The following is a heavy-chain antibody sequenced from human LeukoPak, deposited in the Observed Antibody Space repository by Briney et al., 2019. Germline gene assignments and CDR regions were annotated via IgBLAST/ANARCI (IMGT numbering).Heavy chain of an antibody. CDR2: INPNSGGT. CDR1: GYTFTGYF. V-gene: IGHV1-2*02. D-gene: IGHD3-10*01. CDR3: ARDLFYSVSGTYYNVGRVFNY. J-gene: IGHJ4*02. Sequence: ASVKVSCKASGYTFTGYFVHWVRQAPGQGLQWMGWINPNSGGTNYAQKFQGRVTMTRDTSITTAYMELTSLRSDDTAVYYCARDLFYSVSGTYYNVGRVFNYWGQGTLVTVSS.